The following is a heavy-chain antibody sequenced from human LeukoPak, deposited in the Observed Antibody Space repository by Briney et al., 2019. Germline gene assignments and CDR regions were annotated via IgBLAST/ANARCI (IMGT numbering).Heavy chain of an antibody. D-gene: IGHD3-9*01. J-gene: IGHJ4*02. V-gene: IGHV3-23*01. CDR2: ISGSGGST. CDR3: AKDGDLRYFDWSRHYYFDY. CDR1: GFTFSSYA. Sequence: GGSLRLSCAASGFTFSSYAMSWVRQAPGKGLEWVSAISGSGGSTYYADSVKGRFTISRDNSKNTLYLQMNSLRAEDTAVYYCAKDGDLRYFDWSRHYYFDYWGQGTLVTVSS.